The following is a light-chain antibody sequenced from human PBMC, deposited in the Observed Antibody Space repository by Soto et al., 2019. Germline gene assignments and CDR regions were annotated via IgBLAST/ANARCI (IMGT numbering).Light chain of an antibody. Sequence: QSALTQPASVSGSPGQSITISCTGTSRDVGAYNYVSWYQQHPGKAPKLMIYDVSDRPSGVSNRFSGSKSGNTASMTISGLQAEYEADYYCSSYRNSRTLVFGGGTKLTVL. J-gene: IGLJ2*01. CDR2: DVS. CDR1: SRDVGAYNY. CDR3: SSYRNSRTLV. V-gene: IGLV2-14*01.